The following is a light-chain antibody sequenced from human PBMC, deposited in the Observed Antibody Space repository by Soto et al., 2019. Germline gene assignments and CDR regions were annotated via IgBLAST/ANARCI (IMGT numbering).Light chain of an antibody. J-gene: IGLJ7*01. Sequence: QSVLTQPPSASGTPGQRVTISCSGSSSNIGSNFVYWYQQLSGTAPKLLIYRNNQRPSGVPDRFSGSKSGTSASLAISGLRSEDEADYYCAAWDDSLSASVFGGGTQLTV. V-gene: IGLV1-47*01. CDR2: RNN. CDR1: SSNIGSNF. CDR3: AAWDDSLSASV.